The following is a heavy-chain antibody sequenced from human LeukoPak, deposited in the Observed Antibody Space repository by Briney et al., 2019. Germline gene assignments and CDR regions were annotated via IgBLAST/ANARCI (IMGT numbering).Heavy chain of an antibody. D-gene: IGHD6-19*01. J-gene: IGHJ4*02. CDR2: ISYDGSNK. CDR1: GFTFSSYA. V-gene: IGHV3-30*04. CDR3: ARDQTVANFDY. Sequence: GGSLRLSCAASGFTFSSYAMHWVRQAPGKGLEWVAVISYDGSNKYYADSVKGRFTISRDNSKNTLYLQMNSLRAEDTAVYCCARDQTVANFDYWGQGTLVTVSS.